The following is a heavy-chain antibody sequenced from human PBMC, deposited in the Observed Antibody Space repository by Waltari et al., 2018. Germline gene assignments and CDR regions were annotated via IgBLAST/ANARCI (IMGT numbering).Heavy chain of an antibody. CDR1: GFSLSNARMG. CDR2: IFSNDEK. J-gene: IGHJ4*02. CDR3: ARIPPYYYDSSGYYDY. Sequence: QVTLKESGPVLVKPTETLTLTRTVSGFSLSNARMGVSWIRQPPGKALEWLAHIFSNDEKSYSTSLKSRLTISKDTSKSQVVLTMTNMDPVDTATYYCARIPPYYYDSSGYYDYWGQGTLVTVSS. V-gene: IGHV2-26*01. D-gene: IGHD3-22*01.